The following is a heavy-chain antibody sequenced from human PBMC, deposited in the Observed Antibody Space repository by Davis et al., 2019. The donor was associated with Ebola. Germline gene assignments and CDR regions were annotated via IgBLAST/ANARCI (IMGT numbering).Heavy chain of an antibody. V-gene: IGHV3-7*01. Sequence: GESLKISCVVSGFNFDTSWMTWVRQAPGKGLEWVANMGGDGSLKNYVDSVKGRFTISRDNAKKSLYLEMNSLRAEDTAVYYCATDNRGPALWGQGTLLTVSS. CDR3: ATDNRGPAL. CDR2: MGGDGSLK. D-gene: IGHD7-27*01. J-gene: IGHJ4*02. CDR1: GFNFDTSW.